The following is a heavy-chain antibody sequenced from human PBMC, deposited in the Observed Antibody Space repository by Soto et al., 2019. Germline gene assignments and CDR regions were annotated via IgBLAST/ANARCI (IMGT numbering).Heavy chain of an antibody. CDR3: ARDVKHCSKTTCYSPFDY. Sequence: ASVKVSCKASGDTFSSYPITWVRQAPGQGLEWMGRINPTLDIVNYAQSFQGRVTITVDKSTTTAYMELSSLRSEDTAVYYCARDVKHCSKTTCYSPFDYWGQGTLVTVSS. V-gene: IGHV1-69*04. CDR1: GDTFSSYP. D-gene: IGHD2-2*01. J-gene: IGHJ4*02. CDR2: INPTLDIV.